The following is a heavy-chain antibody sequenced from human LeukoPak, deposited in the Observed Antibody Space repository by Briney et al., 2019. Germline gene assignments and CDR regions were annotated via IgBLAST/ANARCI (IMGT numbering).Heavy chain of an antibody. CDR1: GFTFSDYN. CDR3: ARGKFGDPLNY. V-gene: IGHV3-21*01. CDR2: ITSIGTYI. Sequence: AGGSLRLSCAASGFTFSDYNMNWVRQAPGKAMEWVSSITSIGTYIFYADSVKGRFTISRDNAKNSLYLQMDSLGPEDTAVYYCARGKFGDPLNYWGQGTLVTVSS. J-gene: IGHJ4*02. D-gene: IGHD3-10*01.